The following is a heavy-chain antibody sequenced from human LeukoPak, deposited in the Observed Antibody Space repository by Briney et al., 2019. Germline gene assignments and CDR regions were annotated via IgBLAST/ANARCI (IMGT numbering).Heavy chain of an antibody. V-gene: IGHV3-7*04. D-gene: IGHD5-12*01. CDR2: IKQDGSEK. CDR3: ARASGYEDAFDI. CDR1: GFTFSSYW. J-gene: IGHJ3*02. Sequence: GGSLRLSCTASGFTFSSYWMSWVGQAPGKGLEWVANIKQDGSEKYYVDSVKGPFTISRANAKNSLYMQMNSLRDEDTAVYYCARASGYEDAFDIWGQGTMVTVSS.